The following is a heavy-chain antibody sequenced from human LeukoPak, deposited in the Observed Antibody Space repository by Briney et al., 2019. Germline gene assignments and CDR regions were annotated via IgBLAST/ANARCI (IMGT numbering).Heavy chain of an antibody. D-gene: IGHD4-17*01. CDR1: GGSVSSGSYY. CDR3: AREGGDDYGDYDAFDI. V-gene: IGHV4-61*01. Sequence: SETLSLTCTVSGGSVSSGSYYWSWIRQPPGKGLEWIGYSYYSGSTNYNPSLKSRVTISVDTSKNQFSLKLSSVTAADTAVYYCAREGGDDYGDYDAFDIWGQGTMVTVSS. J-gene: IGHJ3*02. CDR2: SYYSGST.